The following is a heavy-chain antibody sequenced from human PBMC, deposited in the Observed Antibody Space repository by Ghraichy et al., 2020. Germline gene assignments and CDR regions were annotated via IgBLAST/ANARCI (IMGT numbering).Heavy chain of an antibody. CDR3: STSPRADRGNY. D-gene: IGHD3-10*01. CDR2: IKTDGSTT. Sequence: GGSLRLSCAASGLTFSSYWMHWVRQAPRKGLEWVSHIKTDGSTTNYADSVRGRFTISRDNAKNTLYLQMNSLRADDTAVYYCSTSPRADRGNYWGQGTLVTVSS. V-gene: IGHV3-74*01. CDR1: GLTFSSYW. J-gene: IGHJ4*02.